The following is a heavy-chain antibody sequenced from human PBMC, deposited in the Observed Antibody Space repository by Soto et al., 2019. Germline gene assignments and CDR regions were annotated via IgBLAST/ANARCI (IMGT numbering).Heavy chain of an antibody. CDR2: IYSGGST. V-gene: IGHV3-66*01. Sequence: GGSLRLSCAASGVTVSNNYMSWVRQAPGKGLEWVSVIYSGGSTYYADSVKGRFTISRDNSKNTLYLQMNSLRAEDTAVYYCARSVRSGSFPYYYYAMDVWGQGTTVTVSS. CDR3: ARSVRSGSFPYYYYAMDV. D-gene: IGHD3-10*01. J-gene: IGHJ6*02. CDR1: GVTVSNNY.